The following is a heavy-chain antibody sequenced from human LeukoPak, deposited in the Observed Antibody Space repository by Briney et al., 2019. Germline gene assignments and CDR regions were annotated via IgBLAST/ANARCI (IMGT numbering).Heavy chain of an antibody. J-gene: IGHJ5*01. CDR1: GGSISSYY. CDR3: ARSISGTRSKFDC. V-gene: IGHV4-59*08. D-gene: IGHD1/OR15-1a*01. CDR2: IYYGGRT. Sequence: PSETLSLTCTVSGGSISSYYWSWMRQPPGKGLEWIGYIYYGGRTNHNPSLKSRATMSIDTAKNHFSLNLTSVTAADTAVYYCARSISGTRSKFDCWGQGTLVTVSS.